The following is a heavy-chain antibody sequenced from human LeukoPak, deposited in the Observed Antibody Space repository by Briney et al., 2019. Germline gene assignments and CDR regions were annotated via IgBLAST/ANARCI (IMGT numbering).Heavy chain of an antibody. CDR3: ARIPLSDRSGPYYPH. CDR2: INTGNGNT. Sequence: ASVKVACKTSGYIFTNYGMHWVRQAPRQSPEWVGWINTGNGNTKSSQKFQDRLTLTRDTSASTAYMDLNSLTSEDTAVYYCARIPLSDRSGPYYPHWGQGTLVTVSS. CDR1: GYIFTNYG. J-gene: IGHJ4*02. D-gene: IGHD3-22*01. V-gene: IGHV1-3*04.